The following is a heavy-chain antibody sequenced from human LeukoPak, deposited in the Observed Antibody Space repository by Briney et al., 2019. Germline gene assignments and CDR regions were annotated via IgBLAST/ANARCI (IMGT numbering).Heavy chain of an antibody. J-gene: IGHJ4*02. CDR1: GLSVSSNF. CDR3: ASRPLITMVRED. D-gene: IGHD3-10*01. Sequence: GGSLRLSCAATGLSVSSNFMSWVRQAPGKGLEWVSVIYGGGSTYYADSVKGRFTISRDTPKNTLYLQMNSLRAEDTAVYYCASRPLITMVREDWGQGTLVTVSS. CDR2: IYGGGST. V-gene: IGHV3-53*01.